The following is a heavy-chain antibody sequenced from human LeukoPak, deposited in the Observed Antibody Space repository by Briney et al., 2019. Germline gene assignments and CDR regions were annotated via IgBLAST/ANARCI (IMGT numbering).Heavy chain of an antibody. V-gene: IGHV6-1*01. D-gene: IGHD6-13*01. CDR3: VRARAQISAAGSHFDY. CDR2: TYYRSKWYN. J-gene: IGHJ4*02. CDR1: GDSISSNIGA. Sequence: SQTLSLTCAISGDSISSNIGAWNWIRQSPSRGLEWLGRTYYRSKWYNDYAVSVKGRVTINPDTSKNQFSLQLDSVTPDDTAVYYCVRARAQISAAGSHFDYWDQGTLVTVSS.